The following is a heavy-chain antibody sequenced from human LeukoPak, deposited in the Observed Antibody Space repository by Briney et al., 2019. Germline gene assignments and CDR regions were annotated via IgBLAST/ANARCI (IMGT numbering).Heavy chain of an antibody. V-gene: IGHV3-30*18. CDR2: ISYDGSNK. Sequence: PGGSLRLSCAASGFTFSSYGMHWVRQAPGKGLEWVAVISYDGSNKYYADSVKGRFTISRDNSKNTLYLQMNSLRAEDTAVYYCAKDPRFPIAAAGHDAFDIWGQGTMVTVSS. J-gene: IGHJ3*02. D-gene: IGHD6-13*01. CDR1: GFTFSSYG. CDR3: AKDPRFPIAAAGHDAFDI.